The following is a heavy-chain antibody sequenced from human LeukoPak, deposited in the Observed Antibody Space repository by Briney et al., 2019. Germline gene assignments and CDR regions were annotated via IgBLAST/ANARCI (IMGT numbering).Heavy chain of an antibody. V-gene: IGHV3-33*01. CDR3: ARDRSYDFWSGYFTPDC. J-gene: IGHJ4*02. Sequence: PGRSLRLSCAASGFTFSSYGMHWVRQAPGKGLEWVAVIWYDGSNKYYADSVKGRFTISRDNSKNTLDLQMNSLRAEDTAVYYCARDRSYDFWSGYFTPDCWGQGTMVTVS. D-gene: IGHD3-3*01. CDR2: IWYDGSNK. CDR1: GFTFSSYG.